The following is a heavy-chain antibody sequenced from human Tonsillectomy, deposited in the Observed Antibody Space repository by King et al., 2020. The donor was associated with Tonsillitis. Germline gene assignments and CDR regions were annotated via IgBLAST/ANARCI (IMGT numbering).Heavy chain of an antibody. J-gene: IGHJ4*02. V-gene: IGHV3-48*01. CDR2: INTRSRTI. D-gene: IGHD2-8*01. CDR3: ARDLYGKTCDY. Sequence: VQLVESGGGLVQPGGSLRISCAASGFTFSSYSMNWVRQAPGKGLEWVSYINTRSRTIYYADSVKGRFTISRDNAKNLLYLQMNSLRAEDTAVYYCARDLYGKTCDYWGQGTLVTVAS. CDR1: GFTFSSYS.